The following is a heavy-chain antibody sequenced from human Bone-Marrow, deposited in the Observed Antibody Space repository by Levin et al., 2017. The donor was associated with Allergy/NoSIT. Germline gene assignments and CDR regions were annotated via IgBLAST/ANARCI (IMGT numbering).Heavy chain of an antibody. V-gene: IGHV5-51*01. CDR1: GYDFTSYW. CDR3: ARHGALSGNYIWFDP. Sequence: GESLKISCKGSGYDFTSYWIAWVRRMPGKGLEWMGIIYPGDSDTRYSPSFQGQVTISADKSISTAYLQWSSLEASDTAMYYCARHGALSGNYIWFDPWGQGTLVTVSS. J-gene: IGHJ5*02. D-gene: IGHD1-26*01. CDR2: IYPGDSDT.